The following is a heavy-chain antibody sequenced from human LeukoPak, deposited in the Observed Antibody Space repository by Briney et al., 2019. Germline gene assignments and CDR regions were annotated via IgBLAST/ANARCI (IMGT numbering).Heavy chain of an antibody. D-gene: IGHD3-10*01. CDR2: INASGST. CDR3: ARIHTVRGIIMYDY. CDR1: GGSSSSYF. Sequence: SETLSLTCTVSGGSSSSYFWSWIRQPAGKGLEWIGRINASGSTNYNPSLKSRVTMSVDTTKNQLSLKLSSVTAADTAVYYCARIHTVRGIIMYDYWGQGTLVTVSS. V-gene: IGHV4-4*07. J-gene: IGHJ4*02.